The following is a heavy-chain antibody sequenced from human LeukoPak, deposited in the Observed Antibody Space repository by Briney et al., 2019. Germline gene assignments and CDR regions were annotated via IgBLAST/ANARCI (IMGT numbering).Heavy chain of an antibody. Sequence: SETLSLTCTVSGGSISSSSYYWGWIRQPPGKGLEWIGSIYYSGSTYYNPSLKSRVTMSVDTSKNQFSLNLSSVTAADTALYYCARHTGGYTYGLVYWGQGTLVTVSS. J-gene: IGHJ4*02. V-gene: IGHV4-39*01. D-gene: IGHD5-18*01. CDR1: GGSISSSSYY. CDR2: IYYSGST. CDR3: ARHTGGYTYGLVY.